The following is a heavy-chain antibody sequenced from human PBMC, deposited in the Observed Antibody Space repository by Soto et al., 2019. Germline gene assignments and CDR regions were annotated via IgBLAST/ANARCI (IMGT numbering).Heavy chain of an antibody. J-gene: IGHJ5*02. Sequence: QVQLQSAGVGLMTPLQTLSLNCTVSGGSISSDGFDWSWIRQHSGKGLEWIGYIFYSGNTYYDPSHKSRLTISVDTAKNQFSLKLRTVTAADTVEYYCARHAFGFYPRGQGTLVTVS. CDR1: GGSISSDGFD. V-gene: IGHV4-31*02. CDR3: ARHAFGFYP. CDR2: IFYSGNT. D-gene: IGHD3-10*01.